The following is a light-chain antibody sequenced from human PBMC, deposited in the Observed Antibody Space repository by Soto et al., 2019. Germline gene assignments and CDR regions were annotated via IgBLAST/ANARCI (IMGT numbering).Light chain of an antibody. Sequence: HSVLTQPPSVSGAPGQRVTISCTGSSSNIGAGYDVHWYQQLPGTAPKLLIYGNSNRPSGVPDRFSGSKSGTSASLAITGLQAEDEADYYCQSYDSSLSGLYVVFGGGTKVTVL. V-gene: IGLV1-40*01. CDR3: QSYDSSLSGLYVV. CDR1: SSNIGAGYD. J-gene: IGLJ2*01. CDR2: GNS.